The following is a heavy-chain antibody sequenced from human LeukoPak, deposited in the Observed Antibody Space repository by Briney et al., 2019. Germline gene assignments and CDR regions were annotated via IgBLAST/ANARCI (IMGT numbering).Heavy chain of an antibody. CDR1: GGSISSGGYS. Sequence: SQTLSLTCDVSGGSISSGGYSWSWIRQPPGKGLEWIGYIYHSGSTYYNPSLKSRVTISVDRSKNQFSLKLSSVTAADTAVYYCARGPAVAGTGFDYWGQGTLVTVPS. V-gene: IGHV4-30-2*01. CDR2: IYHSGST. D-gene: IGHD6-19*01. CDR3: ARGPAVAGTGFDY. J-gene: IGHJ4*02.